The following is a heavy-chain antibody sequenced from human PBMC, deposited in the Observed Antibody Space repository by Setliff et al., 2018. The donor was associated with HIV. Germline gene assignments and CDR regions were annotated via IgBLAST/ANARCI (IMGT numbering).Heavy chain of an antibody. J-gene: IGHJ6*02. CDR1: GYTFTDYT. D-gene: IGHD2-8*01. Sequence: ASVKVSCKASGYTFTDYTIHLVRRAPGQRLEWMGWINAGNGNTKYSQKFQGRVSITRDTSAGKAYLELSSLRSEDTAVYYCARGRLRNYYYYGMDIWGQGTTVTVSS. V-gene: IGHV1-3*01. CDR3: ARGRLRNYYYYGMDI. CDR2: INAGNGNT.